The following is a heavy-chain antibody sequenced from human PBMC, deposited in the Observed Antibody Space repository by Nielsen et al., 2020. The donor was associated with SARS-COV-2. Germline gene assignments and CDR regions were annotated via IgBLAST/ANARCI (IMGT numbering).Heavy chain of an antibody. CDR2: ISDSGGRT. Sequence: GGSLRLSCEASGFTFTNYALSWIRQAPGKGLEWVSTISDSGGRTYYADSVKGRFTISRDKSKNAMFLQMNSLRVEDTAVYYCAESRGSTRPFVYWGQGTLVTVSP. D-gene: IGHD6-13*01. V-gene: IGHV3-23*01. CDR1: GFTFTNYA. CDR3: AESRGSTRPFVY. J-gene: IGHJ4*02.